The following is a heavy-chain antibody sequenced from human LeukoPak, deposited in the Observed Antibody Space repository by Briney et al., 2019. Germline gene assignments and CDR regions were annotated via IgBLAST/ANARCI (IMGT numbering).Heavy chain of an antibody. CDR2: IYYNGNT. CDR3: ARGRSNSSGMDV. V-gene: IGHV4-59*01. CDR1: DGSINSYY. D-gene: IGHD1-26*01. Sequence: SETLSLTCSVSDGSINSYYWNWIRRPPGKGLEWIGYIYYNGNTNYTPSLTSRVTMSVDTPKNLFSLKVSSVTAADTAVYNCARGRSNSSGMDVWGQGTTVTVSS. J-gene: IGHJ6*02.